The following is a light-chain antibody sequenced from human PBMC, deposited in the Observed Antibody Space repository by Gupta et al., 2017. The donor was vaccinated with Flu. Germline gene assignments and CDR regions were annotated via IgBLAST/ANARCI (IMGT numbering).Light chain of an antibody. CDR1: KLDDKY. V-gene: IGLV3-1*01. CDR3: QAWDSSVV. Sequence: SYELTQPPSVSVSPGQTASITCSGDKLDDKYIRWYQQKPGQSPVLVIYEDNKRPSGIPERFSGSNSGNTATLTISGTQAMDEADYHCQAWDSSVVFGGGTKLTVL. CDR2: EDN. J-gene: IGLJ3*02.